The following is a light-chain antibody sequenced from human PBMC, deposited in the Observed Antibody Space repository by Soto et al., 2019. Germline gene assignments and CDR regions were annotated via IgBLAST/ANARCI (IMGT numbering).Light chain of an antibody. CDR1: SSDVGGYNY. CDR3: SSYTTSNTVV. V-gene: IGLV2-14*01. J-gene: IGLJ2*01. Sequence: QSALTQPASVSGSPGQSITISCTGTSSDVGGYNYVSWYQQHPGKVPKLMIYDVSSRPSGVSTRFSGSKSGNTASLTISGPQAEDEADYYCSSYTTSNTVVFGGGTKLTVL. CDR2: DVS.